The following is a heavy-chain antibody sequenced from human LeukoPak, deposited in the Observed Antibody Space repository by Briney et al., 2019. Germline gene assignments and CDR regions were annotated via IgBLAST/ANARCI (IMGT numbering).Heavy chain of an antibody. Sequence: GGSLRLSCAASGFTFSSYAISWVRQAPGKGLERVSAISGSGGSTYYADSVKGRFTISRDNSKNTLYLQLNSLRVEDTALYYCAKAFGTNGYFQLPIDFWGQGTLVTVSS. CDR2: ISGSGGST. V-gene: IGHV3-23*01. CDR1: GFTFSSYA. CDR3: AKAFGTNGYFQLPIDF. D-gene: IGHD2-8*01. J-gene: IGHJ4*02.